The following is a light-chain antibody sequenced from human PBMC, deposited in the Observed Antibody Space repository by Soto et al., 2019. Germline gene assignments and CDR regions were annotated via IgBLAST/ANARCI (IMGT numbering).Light chain of an antibody. CDR3: QQSYSTPYT. J-gene: IGKJ2*01. CDR2: ATS. Sequence: DIQLTQSPSFLSASVGDRVTITCRASQDISNYLAWYLQKPGKAPKFLIYATSTLQSGVPSRFSGSGSGTEFTLTISSLQPEDFATYYCQQSYSTPYTFGQGTKLEIK. CDR1: QDISNY. V-gene: IGKV1-9*01.